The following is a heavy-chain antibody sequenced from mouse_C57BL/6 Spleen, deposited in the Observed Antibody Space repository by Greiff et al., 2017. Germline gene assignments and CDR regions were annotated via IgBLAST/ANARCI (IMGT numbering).Heavy chain of an antibody. Sequence: EVKLVESGEGLVKPGGSLKLSCAASGFTFSSYAMSWVRQTPEKRLEWVAYISSGGDNIYYADAMKGRFTISRDNAMNTLYLQMSSLKSEDTSMYYFTRGDYGSSFDYGGQGTTLTVSS. CDR3: TRGDYGSSFDY. V-gene: IGHV5-9-1*02. CDR1: GFTFSSYA. J-gene: IGHJ2*01. CDR2: ISSGGDNI. D-gene: IGHD1-1*01.